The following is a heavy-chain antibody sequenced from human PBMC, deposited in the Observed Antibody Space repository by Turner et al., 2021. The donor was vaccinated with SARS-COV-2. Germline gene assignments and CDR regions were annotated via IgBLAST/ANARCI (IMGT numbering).Heavy chain of an antibody. CDR1: GYTLIELS. D-gene: IGHD1-26*01. V-gene: IGHV1-24*01. CDR3: ATDYAIVEATLLDY. J-gene: IGHJ4*02. Sequence: QVQLVQSGAEVKKPGASVKVSCKVSGYTLIELSMHWVRQAPGKGLEWMGGFDPEDGETIYAQKSQGRVTMTEDTSTDTAYMELSSLRSEDTAVYYCATDYAIVEATLLDYWGQGTLVTVSS. CDR2: FDPEDGET.